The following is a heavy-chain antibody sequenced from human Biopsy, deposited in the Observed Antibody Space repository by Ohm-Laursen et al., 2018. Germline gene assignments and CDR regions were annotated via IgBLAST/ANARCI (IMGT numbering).Heavy chain of an antibody. CDR3: ARDSGILNNGNFKYYHYYGMDV. D-gene: IGHD4-23*01. V-gene: IGHV4-59*02. CDR1: GDSVSKYY. Sequence: PSETLSLTCTVSGDSVSKYYWSWIRQPPGKGLEWIGHIYYSAITYYNPSLQSRVSISVDTSRNQLSLTLSSVTAADTAVYYPARDSGILNNGNFKYYHYYGMDVWGQGTKVTVSS. J-gene: IGHJ6*02. CDR2: IYYSAIT.